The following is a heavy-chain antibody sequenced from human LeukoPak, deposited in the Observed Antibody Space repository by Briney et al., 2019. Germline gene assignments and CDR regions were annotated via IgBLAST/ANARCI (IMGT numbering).Heavy chain of an antibody. CDR2: IGSKAFDYAT. V-gene: IGHV3-73*01. CDR1: GFTFSGCA. D-gene: IGHD6-13*01. CDR3: TRHLHGIAAYYY. Sequence: GGSLKLSCAASGFTFSGCAVHWVRQAPGKGLEWVGRIGSKAFDYATVYAASVEGRFTSYRDDSKHTAFLQMNSLKPQDTAVYYCTRHLHGIAAYYYWGQGSLVTVSS. J-gene: IGHJ4*02.